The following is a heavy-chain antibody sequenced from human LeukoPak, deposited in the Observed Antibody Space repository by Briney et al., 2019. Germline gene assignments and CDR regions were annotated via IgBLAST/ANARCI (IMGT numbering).Heavy chain of an antibody. CDR3: ARAPSPMYSSSAPLDY. Sequence: SETLSLTCSVSGGSISSDHWNWIRQPPGKGLEWLGYIYTSGNTDYNPSLKSRVTISVDTSKKQFSLKLSSVTAADTAVYYCARAPSPMYSSSAPLDYWGQGTLVIVSS. CDR1: GGSISSDH. J-gene: IGHJ4*02. V-gene: IGHV4-4*09. CDR2: IYTSGNT. D-gene: IGHD6-6*01.